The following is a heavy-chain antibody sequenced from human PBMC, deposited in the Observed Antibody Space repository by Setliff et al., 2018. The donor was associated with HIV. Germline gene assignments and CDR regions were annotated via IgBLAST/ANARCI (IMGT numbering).Heavy chain of an antibody. CDR3: ARLFGGDYLVYYFDS. CDR1: GGSISSSSYY. CDR2: IYYSGIT. V-gene: IGHV4-61*05. D-gene: IGHD4-17*01. Sequence: PSETLSLTCTVSGGSISSSSYYWGWIRQPPGKGLEWIGYIYYSGITNYNSSLQSRVTILVDTSKNQISLKLTSVTAADTAVYYCARLFGGDYLVYYFDSWGQGTLVTSPQ. J-gene: IGHJ4*02.